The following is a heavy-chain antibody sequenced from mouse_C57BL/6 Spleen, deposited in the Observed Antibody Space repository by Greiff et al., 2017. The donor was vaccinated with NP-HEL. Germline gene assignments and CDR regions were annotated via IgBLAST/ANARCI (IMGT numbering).Heavy chain of an antibody. CDR2: IDPETGGT. V-gene: IGHV1-15*01. CDR1: GYTFTDYE. J-gene: IGHJ3*01. D-gene: IGHD3-2*02. Sequence: QVQLQQSGAELVRPGASVTLSCKASGYTFTDYEMHWVKQTPVHGLEWIGAIDPETGGTAYNQKFKGKAILTADKSSSTAYMEHRSLTSEDSAVYYCTKTAQATFAYWGQGTLVTVSA. CDR3: TKTAQATFAY.